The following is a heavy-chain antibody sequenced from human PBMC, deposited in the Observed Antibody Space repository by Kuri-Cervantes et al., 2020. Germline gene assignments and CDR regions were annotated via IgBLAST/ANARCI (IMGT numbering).Heavy chain of an antibody. CDR1: GFTFSSYW. D-gene: IGHD6-6*01. V-gene: IGHV3-74*01. Sequence: GGSLRLSCAASGFTFSSYWMHWVRQAPGKGLVWVSRINSDGSSTSYADSVKGRFTISRDNAKNTLYLQMNSLRAEDTAVYYCARDLASIAARWWDPYYYYGMDVWGQGTTVTVSS. CDR3: ARDLASIAARWWDPYYYYGMDV. J-gene: IGHJ6*02. CDR2: INSDGSST.